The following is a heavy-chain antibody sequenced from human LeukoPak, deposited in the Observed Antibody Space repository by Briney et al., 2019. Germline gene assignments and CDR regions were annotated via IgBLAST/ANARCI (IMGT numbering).Heavy chain of an antibody. CDR2: ITPSGGST. Sequence: ASVKVSCKASGYTFTSYYIHWVRQAPGQGLEGMGIITPSGGSTSYAQKFQGRVTMTRDTSTSTVYMELSSLRSEDTAVYYCAREGGIAARPMDYWGQGTLVTVSS. D-gene: IGHD6-6*01. CDR3: AREGGIAARPMDY. J-gene: IGHJ4*02. V-gene: IGHV1-46*01. CDR1: GYTFTSYY.